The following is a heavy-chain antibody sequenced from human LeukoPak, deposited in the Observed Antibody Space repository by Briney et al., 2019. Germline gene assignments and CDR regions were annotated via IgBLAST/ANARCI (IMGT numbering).Heavy chain of an antibody. V-gene: IGHV4-34*01. Sequence: SETLSLTCAVYGESFSDYYWSWIRQPPGKGLEWIGEINHSGSTNYNPSLKSRVTISVDRSKNQFSLKLSSVTAADTAVYYCARVYSSSPLFYFDYWGQGTLVTVSS. J-gene: IGHJ4*02. D-gene: IGHD6-6*01. CDR3: ARVYSSSPLFYFDY. CDR2: INHSGST. CDR1: GESFSDYY.